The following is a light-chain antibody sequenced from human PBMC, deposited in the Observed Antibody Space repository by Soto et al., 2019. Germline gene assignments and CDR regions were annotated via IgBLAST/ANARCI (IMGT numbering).Light chain of an antibody. CDR3: LQYTNWPMYT. V-gene: IGKV3-15*01. J-gene: IGKJ2*01. Sequence: EILMTQSPATLSVSPGEEATLSCRASQTISNNLAWFQQRPGQAPRLLIHGASIRATGVPARFSGSVSGTEFNFTITSLQSEDVAVYYCLQYTNWPMYTFGQGTKLDIK. CDR1: QTISNN. CDR2: GAS.